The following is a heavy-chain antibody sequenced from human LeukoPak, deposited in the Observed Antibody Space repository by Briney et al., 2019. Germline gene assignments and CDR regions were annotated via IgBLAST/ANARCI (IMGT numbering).Heavy chain of an antibody. CDR1: GFTFSSYG. J-gene: IGHJ5*02. D-gene: IGHD1-7*01. CDR3: ARRVTGTTNWFDP. CDR2: IWYDGSNK. V-gene: IGHV3-33*01. Sequence: GGSLRLSCAASGFTFSSYGMHWVRQAPGKGLEWVAVIWYDGSNKYYADSVKGRFTISRDNSKNTLYLQMNSLRAEDTAVYYCARRVTGTTNWFDPWGQGTLVTVSS.